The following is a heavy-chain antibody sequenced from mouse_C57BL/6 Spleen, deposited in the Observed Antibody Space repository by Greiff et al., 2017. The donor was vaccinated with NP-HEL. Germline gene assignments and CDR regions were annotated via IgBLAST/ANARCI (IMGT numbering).Heavy chain of an antibody. J-gene: IGHJ3*01. V-gene: IGHV1-26*01. Sequence: EVQLQQSGPELVKPGASVKISCKASGYPFTDYYMNWVKQSHGKSLEWIGDINPKYGGTSYNQKFKGKATLTVEKSSSTAYMELRSLTSDDSAVYYCARSSTGTIAYWGQGTLVTVSA. CDR1: GYPFTDYY. CDR3: ARSSTGTIAY. CDR2: INPKYGGT. D-gene: IGHD4-1*02.